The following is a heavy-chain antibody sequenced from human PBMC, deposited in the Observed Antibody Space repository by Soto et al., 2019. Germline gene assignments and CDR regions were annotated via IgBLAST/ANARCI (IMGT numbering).Heavy chain of an antibody. J-gene: IGHJ3*02. CDR1: GYTFTGYY. D-gene: IGHD6-13*01. V-gene: IGHV1-2*02. Sequence: ASVKVSCKASGYTFTGYYMHWVRQAPGQGLEWMGWINPNSGGTNYAQKFQGRVTMTRDTSISTAYMELSRLRSDDTAVYYCARARKAAAAFVAFDIWGQGTMVTVSS. CDR2: INPNSGGT. CDR3: ARARKAAAAFVAFDI.